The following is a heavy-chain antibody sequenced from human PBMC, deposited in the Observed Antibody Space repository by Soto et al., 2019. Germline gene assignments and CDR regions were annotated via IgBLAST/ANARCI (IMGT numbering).Heavy chain of an antibody. V-gene: IGHV1-18*01. CDR2: ISAYSGHT. J-gene: IGHJ4*02. Sequence: QVQLVQSGAEMKKPGASVTVSCKASGYTFTNYGINWVRQAPGQGLEWMGWISAYSGHTNYAQKLQDRVTMTTDTSTSTAYMELRSLRSDDTAVYYCARRPHLADNVELDYWGQGTLVTVSS. D-gene: IGHD6-19*01. CDR3: ARRPHLADNVELDY. CDR1: GYTFTNYG.